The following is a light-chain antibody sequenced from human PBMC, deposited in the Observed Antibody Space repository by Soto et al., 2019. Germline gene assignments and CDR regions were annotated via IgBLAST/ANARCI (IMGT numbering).Light chain of an antibody. CDR3: CSFAGTYTVV. Sequence: QSALTQPRSVSGSPGRSVTLSCSGSGSDVGGYDFVSWYQQHPGKAPKLIIYDVSKRPSGVPDRYSGSKSGNTASLTISGLQAEDEADYYCCSFAGTYTVVFGGGTKVTVL. V-gene: IGLV2-11*01. CDR2: DVS. J-gene: IGLJ2*01. CDR1: GSDVGGYDF.